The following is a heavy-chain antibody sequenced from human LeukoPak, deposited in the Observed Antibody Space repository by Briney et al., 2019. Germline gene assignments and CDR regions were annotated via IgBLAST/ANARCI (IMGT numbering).Heavy chain of an antibody. CDR2: INPNSGGT. Sequence: HGASVKVSCKASGYTFTGYYMHWVRQAPGQGLEWMGRINPNSGGTNYAQKFQGRVTMTRDTSISTAYMELSRLRSDDTAVYYCARAPNARYCSSTSCYRDTFDIWGQGTMVTVSS. V-gene: IGHV1-2*06. J-gene: IGHJ3*02. CDR1: GYTFTGYY. D-gene: IGHD2-2*02. CDR3: ARAPNARYCSSTSCYRDTFDI.